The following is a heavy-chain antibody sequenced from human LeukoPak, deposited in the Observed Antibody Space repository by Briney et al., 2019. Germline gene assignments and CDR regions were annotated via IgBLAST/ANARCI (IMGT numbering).Heavy chain of an antibody. CDR2: ISGSGGST. J-gene: IGHJ6*02. V-gene: IGHV3-23*01. Sequence: GGSLRLSCAASGFTFSNYAMSWVRQAPGKGLEWVSAISGSGGSTYYADSVKGRFTIYRDTSKNTLYLQMNSLRAEDTAVYYCVAAAGNYYYYGMDVWGQGTTVTVSS. CDR3: VAAAGNYYYYGMDV. CDR1: GFTFSNYA. D-gene: IGHD6-13*01.